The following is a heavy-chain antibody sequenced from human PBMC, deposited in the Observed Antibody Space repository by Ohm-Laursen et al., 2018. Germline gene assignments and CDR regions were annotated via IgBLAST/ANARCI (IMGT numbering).Heavy chain of an antibody. V-gene: IGHV3-23*01. CDR3: AKAMYYYDSSGYFPCADY. D-gene: IGHD3-22*01. CDR1: GFTFSSYA. J-gene: IGHJ4*02. Sequence: LSLTCAASGFTFSSYAMSWVRQAPGKGLEWVSAISGSGGSTYYADSVKGRFTISRDNSKNTLYLQMNSLRAEDTAVYYCAKAMYYYDSSGYFPCADYWGQGTLVTVSS. CDR2: ISGSGGST.